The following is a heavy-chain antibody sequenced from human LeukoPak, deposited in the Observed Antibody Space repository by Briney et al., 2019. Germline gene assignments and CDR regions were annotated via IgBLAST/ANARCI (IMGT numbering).Heavy chain of an antibody. V-gene: IGHV3-74*01. J-gene: IGHJ1*01. CDR3: ARAPSEIGGYYPEYFRH. Sequence: GGSLRLSCAASGFTFSTYWMHWVRQAPGKGLVWVSRIKSDGSTNYADSVKGRFTISRDNAKNTVSLQMNSPRPEDTGVYYCARAPSEIGGYYPEYFRHWGQGTLVTVSS. CDR1: GFTFSTYW. CDR2: IKSDGST. D-gene: IGHD3-22*01.